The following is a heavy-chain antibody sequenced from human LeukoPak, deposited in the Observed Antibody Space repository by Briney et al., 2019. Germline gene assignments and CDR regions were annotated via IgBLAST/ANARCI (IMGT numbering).Heavy chain of an antibody. J-gene: IGHJ6*03. V-gene: IGHV1-46*01. CDR3: ARRGYDILTGYYAIYYYYYYMDV. Sequence: GASVKVSCKASGYTFTSYYMHWVRQAPGQGLEWMGIINPSGGSTSYAQKFQGRVTMTRDTSKNQFSLKLSSVTAADTAVYYCARRGYDILTGYYAIYYYYYYMDVWGKGTTVTVSS. D-gene: IGHD3-9*01. CDR2: INPSGGST. CDR1: GYTFTSYY.